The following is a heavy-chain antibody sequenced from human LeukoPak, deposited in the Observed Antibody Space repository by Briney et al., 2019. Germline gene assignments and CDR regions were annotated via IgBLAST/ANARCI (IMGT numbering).Heavy chain of an antibody. CDR2: IYPGDSDA. D-gene: IGHD3-22*01. CDR1: GYRFTSSW. J-gene: IGHJ4*02. V-gene: IGHV5-51*01. CDR3: ARHSSSGYYYLDY. Sequence: GESLKISCKGSGYRFTSSWIGWVRQMTGKGLEWMGIIYPGDSDARYSPSFQGQVTISADKSINTAYLQWSSLKASDTAMYYCARHSSSGYYYLDYWGQGTLVTVSS.